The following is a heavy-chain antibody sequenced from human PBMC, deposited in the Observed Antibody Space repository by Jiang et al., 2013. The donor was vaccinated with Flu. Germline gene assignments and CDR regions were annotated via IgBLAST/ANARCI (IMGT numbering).Heavy chain of an antibody. CDR2: INVGNGNT. CDR3: ARGENGAFHI. J-gene: IGHJ3*02. V-gene: IGHV1-3*01. CDR1: GHTFPNYA. Sequence: GAEVKKPGASVKVSCKASGHTFPNYAMHWVRQAPGQRLEWMGWINVGNGNTKFSQNFQGRVTITRDTSASTAYMELSSLRSEDTAVYFCARGENGAFHIWGQGTMVTVSS.